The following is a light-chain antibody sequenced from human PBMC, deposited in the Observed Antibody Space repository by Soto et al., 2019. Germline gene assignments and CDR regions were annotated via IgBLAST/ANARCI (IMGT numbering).Light chain of an antibody. CDR1: SSDVGGYNY. CDR2: DVS. V-gene: IGLV2-14*01. Sequence: QSALTQPASVSGSPGQSITISCTGTSSDVGGYNYVSWYQQYPGKAPKLIIYDVSNRPSGVSNRFSGSKSGNTASLTMSGLQAEDEADYYCSSYRTNTTLDVFGTGTKVTVL. J-gene: IGLJ1*01. CDR3: SSYRTNTTLDV.